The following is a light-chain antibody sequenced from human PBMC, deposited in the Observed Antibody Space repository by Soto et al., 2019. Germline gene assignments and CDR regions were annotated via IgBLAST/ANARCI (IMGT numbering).Light chain of an antibody. J-gene: IGLJ1*01. Sequence: QSVLTQPASVSGTPGQSITISCTGTSSDDGGFNYVSWYQQHPGKAPKLIIYEVSNRPSGVSTRFSGSKSGNTAFLIISGLPAEDEAVYYCSSYTSNSPYVFGSGTKVTVL. CDR3: SSYTSNSPYV. V-gene: IGLV2-14*01. CDR2: EVS. CDR1: SSDDGGFNY.